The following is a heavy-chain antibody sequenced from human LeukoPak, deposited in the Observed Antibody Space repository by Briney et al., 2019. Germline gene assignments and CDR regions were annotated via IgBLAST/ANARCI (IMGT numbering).Heavy chain of an antibody. CDR3: ATGAHVRVYDSNPYYGHY. Sequence: GASVKVSCKVSGYTLTELSMHWVRQAPGKGLEWMGGFDPEDGETIYAQKFQGRVTMTRDMSTSTVYMELSSLRSEDTAVYYCATGAHVRVYDSNPYYGHYWGQGTLVTVSS. D-gene: IGHD3-22*01. J-gene: IGHJ4*02. CDR2: FDPEDGET. V-gene: IGHV1-24*01. CDR1: GYTLTELS.